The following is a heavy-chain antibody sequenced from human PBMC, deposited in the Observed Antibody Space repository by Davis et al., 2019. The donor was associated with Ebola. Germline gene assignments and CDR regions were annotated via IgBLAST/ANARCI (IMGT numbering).Heavy chain of an antibody. J-gene: IGHJ4*02. CDR3: ARALHDEVLDY. V-gene: IGHV3-30*04. Sequence: GESLKISCAASGFIFRNYAMHWVRQAPGKGLEWVAVVSHNERERFYGESVQGRFTISRDNSENVLYLQMDSLRPDDTAIYFCARALHDEVLDYWGQGTPVTVSS. D-gene: IGHD1-1*01. CDR2: VSHNERER. CDR1: GFIFRNYA.